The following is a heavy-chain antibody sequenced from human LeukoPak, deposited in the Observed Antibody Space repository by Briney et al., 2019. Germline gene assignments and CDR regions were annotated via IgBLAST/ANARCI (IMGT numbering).Heavy chain of an antibody. CDR3: ARHPSHYYDSSGYLAPFDY. D-gene: IGHD3-22*01. Sequence: GESLKISCKGFGYNFTSYWISWVRQMPGKGLEWMGRVDPSDSYINYSPSFQGQVTISADKSISTAYLQWSSLKASDTAMYYCARHPSHYYDSSGYLAPFDYWGQGTLVTVSS. J-gene: IGHJ4*02. CDR1: GYNFTSYW. V-gene: IGHV5-10-1*04. CDR2: VDPSDSYI.